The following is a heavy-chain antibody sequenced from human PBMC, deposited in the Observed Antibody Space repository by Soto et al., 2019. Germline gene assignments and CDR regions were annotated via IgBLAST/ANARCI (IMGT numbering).Heavy chain of an antibody. CDR1: GYTFTRYD. CDR2: ISAYNGNT. D-gene: IGHD4-4*01. Sequence: ASGKVSCKASGYTFTRYDINWVRQAPGRGLEWMGWISAYNGNTNYAQKLQGRVTMTTDTSTSTAYMELRSLRSDDTAVYYCARGSVTTFSRSYYYYGMDVWGQGTTVTVSS. CDR3: ARGSVTTFSRSYYYYGMDV. V-gene: IGHV1-18*01. J-gene: IGHJ6*02.